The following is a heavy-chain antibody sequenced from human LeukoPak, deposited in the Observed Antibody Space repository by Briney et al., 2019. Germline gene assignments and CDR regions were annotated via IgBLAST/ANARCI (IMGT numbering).Heavy chain of an antibody. D-gene: IGHD3-3*01. V-gene: IGHV3-23*01. CDR2: IRGGGGRT. CDR1: ALSFGSYA. J-gene: IGHJ3*02. Sequence: PGRSLRLARAASALSFGSYAMGWVSQAGRNWLGWVSTIRGGGGRTNNADSVKGRFTICRDNSKNTLYLQMNSLRGEDTAVYYCAKNKEKAIVGVVLGADAFDIWGQGTMVTVSS. CDR3: AKNKEKAIVGVVLGADAFDI.